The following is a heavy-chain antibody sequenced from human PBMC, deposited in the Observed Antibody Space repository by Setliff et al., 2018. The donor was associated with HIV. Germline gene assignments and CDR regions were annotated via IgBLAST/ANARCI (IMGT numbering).Heavy chain of an antibody. V-gene: IGHV1-46*01. CDR1: GYTFTTYH. CDR3: TRGLYYYASGIHFGVY. Sequence: ASVKVSCKASGYTFTTYHMHWLRQAPGQGLEWMGIINPKNRSTTYAQRVQDRVTMTSDTSTNTFYMELSSLKSEDTAVYYCTRGLYYYASGIHFGVYWGQGTPVTVSS. D-gene: IGHD3-10*01. J-gene: IGHJ4*02. CDR2: INPKNRST.